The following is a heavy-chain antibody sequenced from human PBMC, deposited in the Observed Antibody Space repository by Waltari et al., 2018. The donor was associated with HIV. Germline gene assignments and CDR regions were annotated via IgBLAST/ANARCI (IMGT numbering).Heavy chain of an antibody. CDR2: ISSSSSTI. Sequence: EVQLVESGGGLVQPGGSLRLSCAASGFTFSSYSMNWVRQAPGKGLEWVSYISSSSSTIYYADSVKGRFTISRDNAKNSLYLQMNSLRAEDTAVYYCARALRAGVCDYWGQGTLVTVSS. J-gene: IGHJ4*02. CDR1: GFTFSSYS. V-gene: IGHV3-48*04. CDR3: ARALRAGVCDY. D-gene: IGHD3-10*01.